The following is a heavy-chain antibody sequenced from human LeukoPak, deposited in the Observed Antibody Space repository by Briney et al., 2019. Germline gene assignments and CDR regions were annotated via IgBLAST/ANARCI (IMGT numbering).Heavy chain of an antibody. CDR2: IYYSGST. CDR1: GGSFSGYY. J-gene: IGHJ6*02. Sequence: KASETLSLTCAVYGGSFSGYYWSWIRQPPGKGLEWIGYIYYSGSTNYNPSLKSRVTISVDTSKNQFSLKLSSVTAADTAVYYCARAGATIFGVVIPRGNYGMDVWGQGTTVTVSS. D-gene: IGHD3-3*01. CDR3: ARAGATIFGVVIPRGNYGMDV. V-gene: IGHV4-59*01.